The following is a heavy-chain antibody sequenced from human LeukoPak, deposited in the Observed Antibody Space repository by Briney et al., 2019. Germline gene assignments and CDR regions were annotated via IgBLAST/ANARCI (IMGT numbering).Heavy chain of an antibody. CDR1: GITFNSYA. Sequence: GGSLRLSCAASGITFNSYAMSWVRQAPGKGLEWVSGISGGGGSTYYADSVKGRFTISRDNSKNTLYLQMNSLRAEDTAVYYCARESGGYYYYFDYWGQGTLVTVSS. D-gene: IGHD3-22*01. J-gene: IGHJ4*02. CDR3: ARESGGYYYYFDY. V-gene: IGHV3-23*01. CDR2: ISGGGGST.